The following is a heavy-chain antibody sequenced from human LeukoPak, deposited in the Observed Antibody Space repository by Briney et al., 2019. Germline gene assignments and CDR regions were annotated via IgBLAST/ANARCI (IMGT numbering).Heavy chain of an antibody. J-gene: IGHJ4*02. CDR3: ARHQPDGNGYNYRSPFDY. Sequence: SVKVSCKASGGTFSSYAISWVRQAPGQGLEWMGRIIPILGIANYAQKFQGRVTITADKSTSTAYMELNSLRAEDTAVYYCARHQPDGNGYNYRSPFDYWGQGTLVTVSS. V-gene: IGHV1-69*04. CDR2: IIPILGIA. D-gene: IGHD5-12*01. CDR1: GGTFSSYA.